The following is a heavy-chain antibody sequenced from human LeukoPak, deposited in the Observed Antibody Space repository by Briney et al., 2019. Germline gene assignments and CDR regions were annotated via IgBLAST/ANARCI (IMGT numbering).Heavy chain of an antibody. V-gene: IGHV3-30-3*01. Sequence: GGSLRLSCAASGFTFSSYAMHWVRQAPGKGLEWVAVISYDGSNKYYADSVKGRFTISRDNAKNSLYLQMNSLRAEDTAVYYCASKLPTKDWGQGTLVTVSS. CDR2: ISYDGSNK. CDR3: ASKLPTKD. J-gene: IGHJ4*02. D-gene: IGHD1-1*01. CDR1: GFTFSSYA.